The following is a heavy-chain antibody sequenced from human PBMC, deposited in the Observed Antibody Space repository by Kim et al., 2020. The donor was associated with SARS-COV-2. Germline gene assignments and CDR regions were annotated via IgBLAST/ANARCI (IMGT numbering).Heavy chain of an antibody. CDR2: ISGSGGST. CDR1: GFTFSSYA. Sequence: GGSLRLSCAASGFTFSSYAMSWVRQAPGKGLEWVSAISGSGGSTYYADSVKGRFTISRDNSKNTLYLQMNSLRAEDTAVYYCAGWPLRYFLQTEVDYWGQGTLVTVSS. CDR3: AGWPLRYFLQTEVDY. J-gene: IGHJ4*02. D-gene: IGHD3-9*01. V-gene: IGHV3-23*01.